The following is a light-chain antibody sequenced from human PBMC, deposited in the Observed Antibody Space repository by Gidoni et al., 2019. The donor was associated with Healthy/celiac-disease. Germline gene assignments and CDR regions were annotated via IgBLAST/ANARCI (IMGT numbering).Light chain of an antibody. CDR1: KLGDKY. Sequence: SYELTQPPSVSVSPGQTASITCSGDKLGDKYACWYQQKPGQSPVLVIYQDSKRPSGIPERFSGSNSGNTATLTISGTQAMDEADYDCQAWDRSTAGVVFGGGTKLTVL. CDR3: QAWDRSTAGVV. J-gene: IGLJ2*01. CDR2: QDS. V-gene: IGLV3-1*01.